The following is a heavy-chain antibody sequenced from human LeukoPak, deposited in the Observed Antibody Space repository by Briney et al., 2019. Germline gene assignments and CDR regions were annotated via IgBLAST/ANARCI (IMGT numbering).Heavy chain of an antibody. J-gene: IGHJ5*02. D-gene: IGHD3-9*01. CDR2: ISGSGGST. CDR1: GFTFSSYA. Sequence: PGRSLRLSCAASGFTFSSYAMSWVRQAPGKGLEWVSAISGSGGSTYYADSVKGRFTISRDNSKNTLYLQMNSLRAEDTAVYYCAKDESALRYFDWSWGQGTLVTVSS. CDR3: AKDESALRYFDWS. V-gene: IGHV3-23*01.